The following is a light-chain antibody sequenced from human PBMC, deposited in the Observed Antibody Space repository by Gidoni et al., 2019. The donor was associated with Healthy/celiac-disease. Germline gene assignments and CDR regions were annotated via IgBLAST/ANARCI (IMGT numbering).Light chain of an antibody. V-gene: IGLV3-21*04. J-gene: IGLJ2*01. CDR2: YDS. Sequence: SYVLTQPPSVPVAPGKTARITCGGNNIGSKSVHWYQQKPGQAPVLVIYYDSDRPSGIPERFSGSNSGNTATLTISRVEAGDEADYYCQVWDSSVVFGGGTKLTVL. CDR3: QVWDSSVV. CDR1: NIGSKS.